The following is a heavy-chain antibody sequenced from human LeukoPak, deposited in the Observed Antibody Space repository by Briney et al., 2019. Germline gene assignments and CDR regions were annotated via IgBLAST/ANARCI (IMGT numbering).Heavy chain of an antibody. Sequence: ASVKVSCKASGYTFTNYDINRVRQATGQGLEWMGWMNPNSGNTGYAQNLQGRVAFTRNTSISTAYMELSSLRSEDTAVYYCARNPPQTGQFDYWGQGTLVTVSS. CDR1: GYTFTNYD. CDR2: MNPNSGNT. CDR3: ARNPPQTGQFDY. J-gene: IGHJ4*02. D-gene: IGHD1-1*01. V-gene: IGHV1-8*03.